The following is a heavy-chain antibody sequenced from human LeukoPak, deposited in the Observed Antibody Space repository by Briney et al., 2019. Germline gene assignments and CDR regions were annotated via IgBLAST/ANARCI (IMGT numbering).Heavy chain of an antibody. Sequence: ASVKVSCKASGYTFTSYGISWVRQAPGQGLEWMGWISGYNGDTNYAQKFQGRVTMTTDTSTSTAYVELRNLRSDDTAVYYCARDWKPPDYYYGMDVWGQGTTVTVSS. CDR3: ARDWKPPDYYYGMDV. J-gene: IGHJ6*02. D-gene: IGHD1-1*01. V-gene: IGHV1-18*01. CDR1: GYTFTSYG. CDR2: ISGYNGDT.